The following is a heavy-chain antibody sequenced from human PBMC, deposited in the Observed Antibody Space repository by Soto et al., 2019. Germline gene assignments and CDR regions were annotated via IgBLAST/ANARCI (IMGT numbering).Heavy chain of an antibody. CDR3: ASTSHYASSGCSSVGYFDL. D-gene: IGHD3-22*01. V-gene: IGHV3-23*01. CDR1: GFTFSSYA. Sequence: GGSLRLSCAASGFTFSSYAMSWVRQAPGKGLEWFSAISGSGGSTYYADSVKGRLTISRDNSKNTLYLQMNSLRDEDKAVYYSASTSHYASSGCSSVGYFDLCRRGNMVTVSS. CDR2: ISGSGGST. J-gene: IGHJ2*01.